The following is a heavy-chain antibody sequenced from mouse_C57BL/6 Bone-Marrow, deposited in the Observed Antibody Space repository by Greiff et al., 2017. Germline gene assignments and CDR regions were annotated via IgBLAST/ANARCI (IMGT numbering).Heavy chain of an antibody. CDR2: IYPGSGST. V-gene: IGHV1-55*01. D-gene: IGHD2-5*01. CDR3: ARPYYSNYWYFDV. CDR1: GYTFTSYW. Sequence: QVQLQQPGAELVKPGASVKMSCKASGYTFTSYWIPWVKQRPGQGLEWIGDIYPGSGSTNYNEKFKSKATLTVDTYSSASYIQLSRLTSEDSAVDYCARPYYSNYWYFDVWGTGTTVTVSS. J-gene: IGHJ1*03.